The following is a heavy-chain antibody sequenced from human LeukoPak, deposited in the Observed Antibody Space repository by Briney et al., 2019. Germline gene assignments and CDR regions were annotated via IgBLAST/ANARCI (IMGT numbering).Heavy chain of an antibody. J-gene: IGHJ6*02. CDR1: GYTFTSYY. V-gene: IGHV1-46*01. CDR3: ARDPVVVTAAYYYYGMDV. Sequence: ASVKVSCKASGYTFTSYYMNWVRQAPGRGLEWMGIINPSGGSTTYAQKFQGRVTMTRDMSTSTVYLELSSLRSEDTAVYYCARDPVVVTAAYYYYGMDVWGQGTTVTVSS. CDR2: INPSGGST. D-gene: IGHD2-21*02.